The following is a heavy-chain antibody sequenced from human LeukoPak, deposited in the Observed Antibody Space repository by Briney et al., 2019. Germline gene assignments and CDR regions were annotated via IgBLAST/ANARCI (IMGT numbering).Heavy chain of an antibody. D-gene: IGHD5-12*01. Sequence: SETLSLTCTVSGGSISSSSYYWGWIRQPPGKGLEWIGSIYYSGSTYYNPSLKSRVTISVDTSKNQFSLKLSSVTAADTAVYYCARVRYSGYDLGRWFDPWGQGTLVTVSS. CDR1: GGSISSSSYY. V-gene: IGHV4-39*07. CDR3: ARVRYSGYDLGRWFDP. J-gene: IGHJ5*02. CDR2: IYYSGST.